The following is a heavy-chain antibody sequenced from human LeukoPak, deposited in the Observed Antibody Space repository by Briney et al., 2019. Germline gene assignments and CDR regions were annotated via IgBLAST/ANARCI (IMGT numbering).Heavy chain of an antibody. CDR2: ISSNGGST. V-gene: IGHV3-64D*06. J-gene: IGHJ4*02. CDR1: GYTFGDYA. Sequence: PGGSLRLSCTASGYTFGDYAMHWVRQALGKGLEYVSAISSNGGSTYYADSVKGRFTISRDNSKNTLHLQMSSLRTEDTAVYYCVKVSIVGASDYWGQGTLVTVSS. D-gene: IGHD1-26*01. CDR3: VKVSIVGASDY.